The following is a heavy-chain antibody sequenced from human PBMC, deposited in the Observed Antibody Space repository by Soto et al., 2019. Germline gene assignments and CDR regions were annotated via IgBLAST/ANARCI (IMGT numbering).Heavy chain of an antibody. D-gene: IGHD4-17*01. V-gene: IGHV4-59*01. CDR2: IYYSGST. J-gene: IGHJ6*01. CDR1: GGSISSYY. Sequence: QVQLQESGPGLVKPSETLSLTCSVSGGSISSYYWSWIRQPPGKGLEWIGYIYYSGSTNYNPSLKSRVTISVDTSKNQFSLKLLSVTAADTAVYYCAREFPQRGDLYGDYYYGMDVW. CDR3: AREFPQRGDLYGDYYYGMDV.